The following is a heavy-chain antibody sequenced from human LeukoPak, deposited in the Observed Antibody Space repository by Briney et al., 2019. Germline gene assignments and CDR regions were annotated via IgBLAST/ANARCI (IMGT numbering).Heavy chain of an antibody. V-gene: IGHV1-69*05. D-gene: IGHD1-20*01. Sequence: SVKVSCKASGGTFSSYAISWVRQAPGQGLEWMGRIIPIFGTANYAQKFQGRVTITTDESTSTAYMELSSLRSEDTAVYYCARTRPRYNWKAHYFDYWGQGTLVTVSS. CDR3: ARTRPRYNWKAHYFDY. CDR1: GGTFSSYA. CDR2: IIPIFGTA. J-gene: IGHJ4*02.